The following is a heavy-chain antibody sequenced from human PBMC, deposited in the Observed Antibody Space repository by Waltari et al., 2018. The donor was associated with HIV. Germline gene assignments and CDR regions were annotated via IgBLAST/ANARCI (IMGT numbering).Heavy chain of an antibody. J-gene: IGHJ4*02. CDR2: MYYSGNT. D-gene: IGHD3-22*01. CDR3: VRLRGESTGFYSPAFDS. CDR1: NGSISRPY. Sequence: QVQLQESGPGLVKPSETLSLTCSVPNGSISRPYWGWIRQPPGKGLEWIGHMYYSGNTRHNPSLKSRVAMSLDTSKNHFSLRLSSVTAADTAVYYCVRLRGESTGFYSPAFDSWGQGILVTVSS. V-gene: IGHV4-59*11.